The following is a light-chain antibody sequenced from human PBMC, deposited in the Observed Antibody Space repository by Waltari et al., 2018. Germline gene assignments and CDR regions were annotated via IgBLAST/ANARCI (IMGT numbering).Light chain of an antibody. CDR1: SSDVGNYNL. Sequence: QSALTQPASVSGSPGQSITISCTGTSSDVGNYNLVSLYQQYPGKAPKVMIYDDNRRPAGVSARFSGSKSGSTASLTISGVQAEDEAVYYCCSYAGSYTWVFGGGTKLTVL. J-gene: IGLJ3*02. CDR3: CSYAGSYTWV. V-gene: IGLV2-23*01. CDR2: DDN.